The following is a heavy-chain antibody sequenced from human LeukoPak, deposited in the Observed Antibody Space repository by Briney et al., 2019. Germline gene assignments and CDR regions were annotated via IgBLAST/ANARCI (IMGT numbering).Heavy chain of an antibody. D-gene: IGHD3-3*01. CDR2: IWSTGTTG. CDR3: ARELWRGNDY. J-gene: IGHJ4*02. CDR1: GLGFSDDG. Sequence: PVRTPSLSRAVSGLGFSDDGIRAGRQTPGKGRGWVTMIWSTGTTGFYADSVKGRFTISRDNSKNTLYLQMDNLRVEDTGVYYCARELWRGNDYWGQGTLVTVSP. V-gene: IGHV3-33*01.